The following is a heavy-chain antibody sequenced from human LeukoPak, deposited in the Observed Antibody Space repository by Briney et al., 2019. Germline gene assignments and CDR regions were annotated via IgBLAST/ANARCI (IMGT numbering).Heavy chain of an antibody. CDR3: ARVRDGNPGGYFDY. CDR1: GFTFSSYS. J-gene: IGHJ4*02. D-gene: IGHD4-23*01. Sequence: KAGGSLRLSCAASGFTFSSYSMNWVRQAPGKGLEWVSSISSSSSYIYYADSVKGRFTISRDNAKNSLYLQMNSPRAEDTAVYYCARVRDGNPGGYFDYWGQGTLVTVSS. CDR2: ISSSSSYI. V-gene: IGHV3-21*01.